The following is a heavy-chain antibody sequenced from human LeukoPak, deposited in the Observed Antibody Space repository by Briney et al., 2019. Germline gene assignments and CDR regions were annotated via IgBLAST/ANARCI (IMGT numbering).Heavy chain of an antibody. CDR3: ARVGAVAGHGDFDY. D-gene: IGHD6-19*01. CDR2: IYYSEHT. V-gene: IGHV4-39*07. CDR1: GGSISSSSYY. J-gene: IGHJ4*02. Sequence: SETLSLTCTVSGGSISSSSYYWGWIRQPPGKGLEWIGSIYYSEHTYYNPSLKSRVTISVDTSKNQFSLKLSSVTAADTAVYYCARVGAVAGHGDFDYWGQGTLVTVSS.